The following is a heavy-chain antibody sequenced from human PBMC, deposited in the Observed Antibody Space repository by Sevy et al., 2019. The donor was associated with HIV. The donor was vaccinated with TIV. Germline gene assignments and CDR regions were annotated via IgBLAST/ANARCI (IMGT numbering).Heavy chain of an antibody. CDR1: GFTFSSYA. V-gene: IGHV3-23*01. J-gene: IGHJ4*02. CDR2: ISGSGGST. CDR3: AKDLRFGGKSYFDY. Sequence: GGSMRLSCAASGFTFSSYAMSWVRQAPGKGLEWVSAISGSGGSTYYADSVKGRFTISRDNSKNTLYLQMNSLRAEDTAVYYCAKDLRFGGKSYFDYWGQGTLVTVSS. D-gene: IGHD2-15*01.